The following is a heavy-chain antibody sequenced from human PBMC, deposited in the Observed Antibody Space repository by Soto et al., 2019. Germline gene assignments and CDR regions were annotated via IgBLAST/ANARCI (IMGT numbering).Heavy chain of an antibody. CDR1: GFTFSSYA. Sequence: EVQLLESGGGLVQPGGSLRLSCAASGFTFSSYAMSWVRQAPGKGLEWVSVISGTGGSTYYADSVKGRFTISRDNSKNTLYLQMNNLRAEDTAVYYCAKMGLITVVVPAAMYNWFDPWGQGTLVTVSS. D-gene: IGHD2-2*01. V-gene: IGHV3-23*01. J-gene: IGHJ5*02. CDR3: AKMGLITVVVPAAMYNWFDP. CDR2: ISGTGGST.